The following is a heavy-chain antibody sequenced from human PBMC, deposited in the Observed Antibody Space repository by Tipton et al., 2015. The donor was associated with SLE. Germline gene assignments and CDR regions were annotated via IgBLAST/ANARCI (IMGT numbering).Heavy chain of an antibody. CDR1: GGSLSNSDY. Sequence: TLSLTCTVSGGSLSNSDYWSWIRQNPGEGLQWIGCIHYSGITYYNPSLKSRLTISADTSKNQFSLKLSSVTAADTAVYYCARGLNYYDYWGQGTLVTVSS. V-gene: IGHV4-31*03. J-gene: IGHJ4*02. CDR3: ARGLNYYDY. D-gene: IGHD3-16*01. CDR2: IHYSGIT.